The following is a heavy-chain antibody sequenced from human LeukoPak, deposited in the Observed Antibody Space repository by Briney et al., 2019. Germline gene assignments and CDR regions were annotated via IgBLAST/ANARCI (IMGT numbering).Heavy chain of an antibody. CDR2: FDPEDGET. CDR3: ATGGATYYYDSSGYLGAFDI. CDR1: GYTLTELS. Sequence: GASVKVSCKVSGYTLTELSMHWVRQAPGKGLEWMGGFDPEDGETIYAQKFQGRVTMTEDTSTDTAYMELSSLRSEDTAVYYCATGGATYYYDSSGYLGAFDIWGQGTMVTVSS. V-gene: IGHV1-24*01. D-gene: IGHD3-22*01. J-gene: IGHJ3*02.